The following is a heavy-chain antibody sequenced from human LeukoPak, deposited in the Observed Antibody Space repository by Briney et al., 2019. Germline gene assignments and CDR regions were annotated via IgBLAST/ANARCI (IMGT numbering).Heavy chain of an antibody. CDR1: GFTFSSYA. CDR2: ISGSGGST. Sequence: GGSLRLSCAASGFTFSSYAMSWVRQAPGKGLEWVSAISGSGGSTCYADSVKGRFTISRDNSKNILYLQMNSLRAEDTAVYYCARDRPYGGKGDFDYWGQGTLVTVSS. CDR3: ARDRPYGGKGDFDY. D-gene: IGHD4-23*01. V-gene: IGHV3-23*01. J-gene: IGHJ4*02.